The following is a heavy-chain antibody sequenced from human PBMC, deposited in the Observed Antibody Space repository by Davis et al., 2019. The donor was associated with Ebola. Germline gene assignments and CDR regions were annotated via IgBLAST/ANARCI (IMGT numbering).Heavy chain of an antibody. CDR3: ARGPITIFGVALNYFDY. CDR1: GGSFSGYY. D-gene: IGHD3-3*01. J-gene: IGHJ4*02. Sequence: PSETLSLTCAVYGGSFSGYYWSWIRQPPGKGLKWIGEINHSGSTNYNPSLKSRVTISVDTSKNQFSLKLSSVTAADTAVYYCARGPITIFGVALNYFDYWGQGTLVTVSS. V-gene: IGHV4-34*01. CDR2: INHSGST.